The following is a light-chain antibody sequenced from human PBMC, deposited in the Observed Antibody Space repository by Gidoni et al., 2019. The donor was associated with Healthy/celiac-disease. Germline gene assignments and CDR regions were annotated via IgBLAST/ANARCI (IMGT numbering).Light chain of an antibody. CDR1: SSDVGVYNS. Sequence: QSALTQPASVSGSPGQSITISCTGTSSDVGVYNSVSWYRHHPGKAPKFMIYDVTNRPSGVSNRFSGSKSGNTASLTISGLQAEDEADYYCCSYTTSSTPNVFGTETKVTVL. V-gene: IGLV2-14*03. CDR3: CSYTTSSTPNV. J-gene: IGLJ1*01. CDR2: DVT.